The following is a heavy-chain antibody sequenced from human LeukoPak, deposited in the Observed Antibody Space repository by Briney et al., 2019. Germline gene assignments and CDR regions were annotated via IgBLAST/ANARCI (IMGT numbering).Heavy chain of an antibody. CDR2: IWYDGSNK. Sequence: GGSLRLSCAASGFTFSSYGMHWVRQAPGKGLEWVAVIWYDGSNKYYADSVKGRFTISRDNSKNTLYLQMNSLRAEDTAVYYCAKAPQQQLAFDYWGQGTLVTVSS. CDR3: AKAPQQQLAFDY. D-gene: IGHD6-13*01. J-gene: IGHJ4*02. CDR1: GFTFSSYG. V-gene: IGHV3-33*06.